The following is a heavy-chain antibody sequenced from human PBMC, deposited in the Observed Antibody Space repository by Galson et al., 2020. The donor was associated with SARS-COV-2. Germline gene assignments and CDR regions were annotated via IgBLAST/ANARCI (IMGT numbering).Heavy chain of an antibody. CDR2: IHYTGST. CDR3: AGGKGAKWLASGLDAFDI. J-gene: IGHJ3*02. CDR1: GGSISSGSYY. V-gene: IGHV4-31*03. Sequence: SETLSLTCTVSGGSISSGSYYWSWIRQPPGKGLEWIGHIHYTGSTYYNPSLKSRVTISVDTSKNQFSLKLSSVTAADTAVYYCAGGKGAKWLASGLDAFDIWGQGTMVTVSS. D-gene: IGHD3-22*01.